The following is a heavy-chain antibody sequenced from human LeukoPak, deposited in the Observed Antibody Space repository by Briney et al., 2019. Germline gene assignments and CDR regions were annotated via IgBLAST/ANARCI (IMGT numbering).Heavy chain of an antibody. CDR3: AKSRGIAVAGTSYSFAY. Sequence: GGSLRLSCAASGFTFSSYAMSWVRQAPGKGLEWVSAISGSGGNIYYVDSVKGRFTISRDNSKNTLYLQMNSLRAEDTAVYYCAKSRGIAVAGTSYSFAYWGQGPLSPSPQ. CDR2: ISGSGGNI. D-gene: IGHD6-19*01. J-gene: IGHJ4*02. CDR1: GFTFSSYA. V-gene: IGHV3-23*01.